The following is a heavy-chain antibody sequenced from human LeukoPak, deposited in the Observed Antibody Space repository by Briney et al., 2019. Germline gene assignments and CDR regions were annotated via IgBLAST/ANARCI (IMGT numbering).Heavy chain of an antibody. CDR3: VRDLWGAGGTQY. D-gene: IGHD2-15*01. CDR1: GGSISNYW. J-gene: IGHJ4*02. V-gene: IGHV4-59*01. Sequence: SETLSLTCTVSGGSISNYWWSWIRQPPGKGLEWIGYVFDSGGTNYNPSLKSRVTISVDTSKKQFSLKLSSVTAADTAVYYCVRDLWGAGGTQYWGQGILVTVSS. CDR2: VFDSGGT.